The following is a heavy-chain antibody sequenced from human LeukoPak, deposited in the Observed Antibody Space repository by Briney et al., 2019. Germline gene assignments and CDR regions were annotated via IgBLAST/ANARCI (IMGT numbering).Heavy chain of an antibody. CDR3: ARGLITMVRGAPSYMDV. CDR1: GGSFSGYY. D-gene: IGHD3-10*01. CDR2: INHSGST. V-gene: IGHV4-34*01. J-gene: IGHJ6*03. Sequence: SETLSLTCAVYGGSFSGYYWGWIRQPPGKGLEWIGEINHSGSTNYNPSLKSRVTISVDTSKNQFSLKLSSVTAADTVVYYCARGLITMVRGAPSYMDVWGKGTTVTVSS.